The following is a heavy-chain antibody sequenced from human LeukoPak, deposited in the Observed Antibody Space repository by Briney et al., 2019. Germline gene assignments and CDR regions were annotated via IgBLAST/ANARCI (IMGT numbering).Heavy chain of an antibody. Sequence: GGSLRLSCAASGFTFGSYAMSWVRQAPGKGLEWVSAISGIGGSTYYADSVKGRFTISRDNSKNTLYLQMNSLRAEDTAVYYCAKDPESVHSGSYGYWGQGTLVTVSS. J-gene: IGHJ4*02. CDR2: ISGIGGST. CDR1: GFTFGSYA. CDR3: AKDPESVHSGSYGY. V-gene: IGHV3-23*01. D-gene: IGHD1-26*01.